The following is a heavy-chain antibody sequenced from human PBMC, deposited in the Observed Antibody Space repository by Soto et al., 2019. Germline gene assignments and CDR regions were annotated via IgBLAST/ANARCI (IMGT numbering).Heavy chain of an antibody. Sequence: GGSLRLSCVASGFSSSSYGMHWVRQAPGKGLEWVAVISYDGGNKYYADSVKGRFTISRDNSKNTLDLQMNSLRGEDTAVYYCAKDTDVVGAAYKFDYWGQGTLVTVSS. D-gene: IGHD1-26*01. J-gene: IGHJ4*02. V-gene: IGHV3-30*18. CDR2: ISYDGGNK. CDR1: GFSSSSYG. CDR3: AKDTDVVGAAYKFDY.